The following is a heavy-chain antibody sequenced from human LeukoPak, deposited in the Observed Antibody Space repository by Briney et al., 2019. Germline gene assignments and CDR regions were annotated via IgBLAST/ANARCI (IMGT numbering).Heavy chain of an antibody. J-gene: IGHJ4*02. D-gene: IGHD6-6*01. CDR3: ARASGSIASTFDH. CDR2: IYYSGST. CDR1: GGSISSSSYY. V-gene: IGHV4-39*07. Sequence: SETLSLTCTVSGGSISSSSYYWGWIRQPPGKGLEWIGSIYYSGSTYYNPSLKSRVTISVDTSKNQFSLKLSSVTAADTAVYYCARASGSIASTFDHWGQGTLVTVSS.